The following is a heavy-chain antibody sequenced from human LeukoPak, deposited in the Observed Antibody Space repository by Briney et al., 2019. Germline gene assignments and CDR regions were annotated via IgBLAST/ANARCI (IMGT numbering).Heavy chain of an antibody. V-gene: IGHV3-7*01. Sequence: GGSLRLSCAASGFSFRNYWMGWVRQAPGKGLEWVANTKPDGSAEYYADSVRGRFTASRDNANNLLYLQMSRLRAEDTAVYYCARDGGLHTNFDYWGQGTLLTVSS. CDR1: GFSFRNYW. J-gene: IGHJ4*02. CDR3: ARDGGLHTNFDY. CDR2: TKPDGSAE. D-gene: IGHD2-15*01.